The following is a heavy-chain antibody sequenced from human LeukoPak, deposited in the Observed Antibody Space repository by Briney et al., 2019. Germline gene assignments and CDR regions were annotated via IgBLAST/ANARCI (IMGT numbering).Heavy chain of an antibody. J-gene: IGHJ4*02. D-gene: IGHD3-22*01. Sequence: SETLSPTRTVYGGSISIHYWSWIRQPPGKGMEWSGYIYYSVCTNYNPSLKSRVTISVDTSKNPYSLKLSSVTAADTAVYYCARVTGYMIEDFFDYWGQGTLVTVSS. V-gene: IGHV4-59*11. CDR3: ARVTGYMIEDFFDY. CDR2: IYYSVCT. CDR1: GGSISIHY.